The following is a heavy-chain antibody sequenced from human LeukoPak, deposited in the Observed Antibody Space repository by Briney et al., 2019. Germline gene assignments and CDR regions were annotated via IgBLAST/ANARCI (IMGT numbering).Heavy chain of an antibody. Sequence: ASETLSLTCTVSGYSISSGYYWAWIRQPPGKGLEWIGSIYHSGTTYYNPSLKSRVTISVDTSKNQLSLKLNSVTAADTAVYYCVRDGSGSGSPFDYWGQGTLVTVSS. CDR2: IYHSGTT. CDR1: GYSISSGYY. V-gene: IGHV4-38-2*02. D-gene: IGHD3-22*01. J-gene: IGHJ4*02. CDR3: VRDGSGSGSPFDY.